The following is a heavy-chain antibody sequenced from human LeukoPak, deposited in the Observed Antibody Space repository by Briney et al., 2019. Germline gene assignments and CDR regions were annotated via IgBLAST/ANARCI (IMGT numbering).Heavy chain of an antibody. D-gene: IGHD3-22*01. CDR1: GFSFSSYA. Sequence: PGRSLRLSCAASGFSFSSYAMNWVRQAPGRGLEWVSRLWYDGRNKYYADSVKGRFTISRDNSKNTLSLQLNSLRDEDTAVYYCARDGGSSGYHDALDIWGQGTMVTVSA. J-gene: IGHJ3*02. CDR2: LWYDGRNK. CDR3: ARDGGSSGYHDALDI. V-gene: IGHV3-33*08.